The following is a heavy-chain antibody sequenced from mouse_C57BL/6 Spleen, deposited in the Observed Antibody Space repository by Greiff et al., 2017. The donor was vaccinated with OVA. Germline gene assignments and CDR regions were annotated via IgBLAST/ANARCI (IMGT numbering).Heavy chain of an antibody. V-gene: IGHV1-52*01. CDR3: ARPYYYGSSWYFDY. Sequence: QVQLQQPGAELVRPGSSVKLSCKASGYTFTSYWMHWVKQRPIQGLEWIGNIDPSDSETHYNQKFKDKATLTVDKSSSTAYMQLSSLTSADSAVYYCARPYYYGSSWYFDYWGQGTTLTVSS. D-gene: IGHD1-1*01. CDR1: GYTFTSYW. CDR2: IDPSDSET. J-gene: IGHJ2*01.